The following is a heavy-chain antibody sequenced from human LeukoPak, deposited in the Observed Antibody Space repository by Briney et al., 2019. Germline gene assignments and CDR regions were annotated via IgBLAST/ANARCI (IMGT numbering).Heavy chain of an antibody. CDR1: GGSISSYY. Sequence: KPSETLSLTCTVSGGSISSYYWSWIRQPPGKGLEWIGYIYYSGSTNYNPSLKSRVTISVDTSKNQFSLKLSSVTAADTAVYYCARGFRDASAMANYWGQGTLVTVSS. CDR3: ARGFRDASAMANY. D-gene: IGHD5-18*01. CDR2: IYYSGST. V-gene: IGHV4-59*01. J-gene: IGHJ4*02.